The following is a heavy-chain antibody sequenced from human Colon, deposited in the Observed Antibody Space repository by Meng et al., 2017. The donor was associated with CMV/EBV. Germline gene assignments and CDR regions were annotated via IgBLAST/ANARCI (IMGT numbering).Heavy chain of an antibody. CDR3: ARDDDSGWYFDH. V-gene: IGHV4-4*02. CDR1: GGSSSSSNW. CDR2: IYTSGRT. D-gene: IGHD6-19*01. Sequence: QVHAPEAGPGLGKTSGPLSLTCSDSGGSSSSSNWCSWVRQPPGKGLEWIGEIYTSGRTNYNPSLKSRVTISRDTSKNQFSLKLNSVTAADTAVYYCARDDDSGWYFDHWGLGSLVTVSS. J-gene: IGHJ4*02.